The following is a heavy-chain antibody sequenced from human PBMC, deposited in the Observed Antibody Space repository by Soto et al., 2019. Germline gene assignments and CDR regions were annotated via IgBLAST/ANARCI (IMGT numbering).Heavy chain of an antibody. CDR1: GFTFSSSG. V-gene: IGHV3-23*01. CDR2: VSGRAGSV. CDR3: AKGSVVGADYSYGMDV. Sequence: PGGSLRLSCAAAGFTFSSSGMTGVRRAPGKGLEWDSAVSGRAGSVYYADSVRGRFTISRDNSKNTLYLQVNSLRAEDTAIYYCAKGSVVGADYSYGMDVWGQGTTVTVSS. D-gene: IGHD2-2*01. J-gene: IGHJ6*02.